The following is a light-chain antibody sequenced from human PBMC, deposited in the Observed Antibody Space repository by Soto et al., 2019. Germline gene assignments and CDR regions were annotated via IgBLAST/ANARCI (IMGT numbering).Light chain of an antibody. V-gene: IGKV3-11*01. CDR1: QNVDRY. CDR2: DAT. CDR3: LQRRNWPPIA. Sequence: ETVVTQSPATLSLSPGERATLSCRASQNVDRYVVWYQQKPGQAPRLLIYDATNRATGIPARFSGSGSGTDLTLTISSLEPEDSAVYYCLQRRNWPPIAFGQGTRLEIK. J-gene: IGKJ5*01.